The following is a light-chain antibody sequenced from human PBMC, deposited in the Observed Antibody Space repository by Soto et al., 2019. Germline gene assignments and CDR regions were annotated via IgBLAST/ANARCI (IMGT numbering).Light chain of an antibody. CDR1: QSVSSSY. CDR3: QQYGSSPNT. V-gene: IGKV3-20*01. CDR2: DAS. J-gene: IGKJ5*01. Sequence: EMVLTQSPGTLSLSPGGRITLSCRASQSVSSSYLAWYQQKPGQGPRXXIYDASSRATGIPDRFSGSVSGTDFTLNISRLEPEDVAVYDCQQYGSSPNTFGQGTRLEIK.